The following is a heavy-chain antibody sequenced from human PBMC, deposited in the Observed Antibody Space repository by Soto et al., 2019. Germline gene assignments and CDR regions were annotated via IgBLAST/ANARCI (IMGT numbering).Heavy chain of an antibody. CDR2: INHSGST. D-gene: IGHD6-13*01. CDR1: GGSFSGYY. V-gene: IGHV4-34*01. J-gene: IGHJ6*03. Sequence: SETLSLTSAVYGGSFSGYYWSWIRQPPGKGLEGIGEINHSGSTNYDPSLKSRVTISVDKSKNQFSLKLSSVTAADTAVYYCARGLVAAAGYYYYYMDVWGKGTTVTVSS. CDR3: ARGLVAAAGYYYYYMDV.